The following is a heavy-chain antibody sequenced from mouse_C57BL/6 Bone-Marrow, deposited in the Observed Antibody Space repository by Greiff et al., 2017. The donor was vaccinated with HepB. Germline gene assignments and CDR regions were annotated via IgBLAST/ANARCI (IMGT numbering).Heavy chain of an antibody. CDR1: GYTFTSYW. J-gene: IGHJ1*03. Sequence: QVQLQQPGAELVKPGASVKLSCKASGYTFTSYWMQWVKQRPGQGLEWIGEIDPSDSYTNYNQKFKGKATLTVDTSSSTAYMQLSSLTSEDSAVYFCARREGYYGREYFDVWGTGTTVTVSS. D-gene: IGHD1-1*01. V-gene: IGHV1-50*01. CDR2: IDPSDSYT. CDR3: ARREGYYGREYFDV.